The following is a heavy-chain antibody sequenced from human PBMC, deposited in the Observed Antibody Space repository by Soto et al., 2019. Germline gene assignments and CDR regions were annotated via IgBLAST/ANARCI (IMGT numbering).Heavy chain of an antibody. CDR2: IYYSGST. J-gene: IGHJ3*02. D-gene: IGHD3-3*01. CDR3: ASWSSGGSKVDI. CDR1: GGSISSGGYY. Sequence: PSETLSLTCTVSGGSISSGGYYWSWIRQHPGKGLEWIGYIYYSGSTNYNPSLKSRVTISVDTSKNQFSLKLSSVTAADTAVYYCASWSSGGSKVDIWGQGTMVTVSS. V-gene: IGHV4-61*08.